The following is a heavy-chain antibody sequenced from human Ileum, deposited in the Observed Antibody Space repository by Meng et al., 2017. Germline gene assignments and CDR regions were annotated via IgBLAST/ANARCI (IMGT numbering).Heavy chain of an antibody. CDR2: MYFSGST. CDR3: ARGHYDKYFDS. Sequence: QGPSQESGPGLVRPSETLSLSCTISGGSVNTGSYYWSWIRQPPGKRLEWIGYMYFSGSTKYNASLKSRVSISVDTSKKQFSLYLTSVTAADTAVYYCARGHYDKYFDSWGQGTLVTVSS. J-gene: IGHJ4*02. D-gene: IGHD3-22*01. CDR1: GGSVNTGSYY. V-gene: IGHV4-61*01.